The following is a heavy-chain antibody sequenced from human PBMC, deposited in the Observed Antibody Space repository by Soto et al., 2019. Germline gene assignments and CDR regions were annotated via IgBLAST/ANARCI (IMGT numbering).Heavy chain of an antibody. D-gene: IGHD2-8*01. Sequence: SVKVSCKASGGTFSSYAISWVRQAPGQGLEWMGGIIPIFGTANYAQKFQGRVTITADESTSTAYMELSSLRSEDTAVYYCARSLGYCTNGVCNRQYYFDCWGQGTLVTVSS. CDR1: GGTFSSYA. V-gene: IGHV1-69*13. CDR3: ARSLGYCTNGVCNRQYYFDC. J-gene: IGHJ4*02. CDR2: IIPIFGTA.